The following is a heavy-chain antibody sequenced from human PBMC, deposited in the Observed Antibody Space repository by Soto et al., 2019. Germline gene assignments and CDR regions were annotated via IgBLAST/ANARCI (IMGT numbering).Heavy chain of an antibody. V-gene: IGHV4-4*07. CDR3: ARLLGERGYSGYDFWDWFDP. CDR1: GGSISSYY. CDR2: IYTSGST. D-gene: IGHD5-12*01. J-gene: IGHJ5*02. Sequence: SETLSLTCTVSGGSISSYYWSWIRQPAGKGLEWIGRIYTSGSTNYNPSLKSRVTMSVDTSKNQFSLKLSSVTAADTAVYYCARLLGERGYSGYDFWDWFDPWGQGTLVTVSS.